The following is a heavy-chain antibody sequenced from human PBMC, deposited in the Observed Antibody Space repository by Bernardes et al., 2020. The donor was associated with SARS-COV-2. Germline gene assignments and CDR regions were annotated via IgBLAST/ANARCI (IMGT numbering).Heavy chain of an antibody. Sequence: ASVKVSCKVSGYTLTELSMHWVRQAPGKGLEWMGGFDPEDGETIYAQKFQGRVTMTEDTSTDTAYMELSSLRSEDTAVYYCATLLRAVTTFFHYYYGMDVWGQGTTVTVSS. J-gene: IGHJ6*02. CDR2: FDPEDGET. CDR1: GYTLTELS. D-gene: IGHD4-17*01. V-gene: IGHV1-24*01. CDR3: ATLLRAVTTFFHYYYGMDV.